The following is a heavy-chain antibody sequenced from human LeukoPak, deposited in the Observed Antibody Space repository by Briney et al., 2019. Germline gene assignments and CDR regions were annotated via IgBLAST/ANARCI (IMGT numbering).Heavy chain of an antibody. J-gene: IGHJ6*03. CDR1: GYSFTSYW. Sequence: GESLKISCKGSGYSFTSYWIGWVRQMPGKGLGWMGIIYPGDSDTRYSPSFQGQVTISADKSISTAYLQWSSLKASDTAMYYCARGTMVRGVIFSYYMDVWGKGTTVTVSS. CDR2: IYPGDSDT. D-gene: IGHD3-10*01. V-gene: IGHV5-51*01. CDR3: ARGTMVRGVIFSYYMDV.